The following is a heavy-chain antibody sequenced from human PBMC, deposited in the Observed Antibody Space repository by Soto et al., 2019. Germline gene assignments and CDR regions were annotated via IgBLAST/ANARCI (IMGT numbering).Heavy chain of an antibody. V-gene: IGHV3-30*03. D-gene: IGHD3-10*01. CDR1: GFLFNNYD. Sequence: QVQLVESGGGAVQPGRSLRLSCAASGFLFNNYDMHWVRQAPGEGLEWVAVMSYDESNEYYADSLKGRFTISRDNSKNTLYLQMNSLRVEDTAVYYCERDRGGLYYYCHGMDVWGRGTTVTVSS. J-gene: IGHJ6*02. CDR3: ERDRGGLYYYCHGMDV. CDR2: MSYDESNE.